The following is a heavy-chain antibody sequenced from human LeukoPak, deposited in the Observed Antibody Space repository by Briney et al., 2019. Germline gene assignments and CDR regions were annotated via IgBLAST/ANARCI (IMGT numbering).Heavy chain of an antibody. Sequence: GSLRLSCAASGFTFSSYWMSWIRQPPGKGLEWIGYIYYSGSTNYNPSLKSRVTISVDMSKNQFSLKLNAVTPADTAVYYCARGSSSGWYGLDYWGQGTLVTVSS. D-gene: IGHD6-19*01. CDR2: IYYSGST. CDR3: ARGSSSGWYGLDY. CDR1: GFTFSSYW. J-gene: IGHJ4*02. V-gene: IGHV4-59*01.